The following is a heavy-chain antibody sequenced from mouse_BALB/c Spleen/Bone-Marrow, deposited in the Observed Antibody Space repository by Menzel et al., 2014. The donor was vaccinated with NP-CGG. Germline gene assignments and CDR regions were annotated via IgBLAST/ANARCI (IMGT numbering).Heavy chain of an antibody. J-gene: IGHJ4*01. CDR2: IRLKSDNYAT. D-gene: IGHD2-4*01. CDR3: RAITMAMDY. V-gene: IGHV6-6*02. CDR1: GLTFNIYR. Sequence: EVKLQESGGGLVQPGGSMKLSCVVSGLTFNIYRMSWVRQSPEKGLEWVAEIRLKSDNYATHYAESVKGKLTISRDDSKSTLYLQMNSLRPEDTGINYCRAITMAMDYWGQGTSVTVSS.